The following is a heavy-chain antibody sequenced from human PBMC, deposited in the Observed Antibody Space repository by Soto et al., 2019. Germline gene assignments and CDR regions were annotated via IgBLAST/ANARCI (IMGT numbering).Heavy chain of an antibody. D-gene: IGHD3-10*01. CDR2: INVGNGNA. J-gene: IGHJ4*02. V-gene: IGHV1-3*01. CDR3: TSGSERGY. CDR1: GYTYTEYA. Sequence: QVQFVQSGAEVKKPGASVKLSCKTSGYTYTEYAIHWVRQAPGQGLEWMGWINVGNGNAKYSQRVEGRVTMTRDASASTVYMEVGSLASEGTAVYYCTSGSERGYWGQGTLVTVSS.